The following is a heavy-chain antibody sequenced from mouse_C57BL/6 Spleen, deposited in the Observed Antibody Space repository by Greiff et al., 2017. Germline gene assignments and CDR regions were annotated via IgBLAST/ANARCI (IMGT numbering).Heavy chain of an antibody. J-gene: IGHJ3*01. D-gene: IGHD2-1*01. CDR2: IDPSDSET. CDR3: ARSGRIYYGNSFAY. V-gene: IGHV1-52*01. Sequence: QVQLQQPGAELVRPGSSVKLSCKASGYTLTSYWMHWVKQRPIQGLEWIGNIDPSDSETHYNQKFKDKATLTVDKSSSTAYMQLSSLTSEDSAVYYCARSGRIYYGNSFAYWGQGTLVTISA. CDR1: GYTLTSYW.